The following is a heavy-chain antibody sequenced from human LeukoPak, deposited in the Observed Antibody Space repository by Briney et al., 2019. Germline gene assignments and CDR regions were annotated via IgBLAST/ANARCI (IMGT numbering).Heavy chain of an antibody. J-gene: IGHJ3*02. CDR1: GFTFSSYS. CDR3: ARAGPSRKTDAFVI. D-gene: IGHD6-13*01. V-gene: IGHV3-21*01. Sequence: GGSLRLSCAASGFTFSSYSMNWVRQAPGKGLEWVSSISSSSSYIYYADSVKGRFTISRDNAKNSLYLQMNSLRAEDTAVYYCARAGPSRKTDAFVIWGQGTMVTVSS. CDR2: ISSSSSYI.